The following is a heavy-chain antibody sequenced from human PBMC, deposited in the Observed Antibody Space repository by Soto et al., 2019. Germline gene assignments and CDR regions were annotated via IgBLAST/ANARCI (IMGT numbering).Heavy chain of an antibody. J-gene: IGHJ6*01. CDR2: ISWNSGSI. CDR3: AKDVFYDFWSGYKDPNYYSYGMEV. Sequence: SLRLSCAASVFTFDDYAMHWVRQSPGKGLEWVSGISWNSGSIGYADSVKGRFTISRDNAKNSLYLQMNSLRAEDTALYYCAKDVFYDFWSGYKDPNYYSYGMEVWGQATTVTVSS. V-gene: IGHV3-9*01. D-gene: IGHD3-3*01. CDR1: VFTFDDYA.